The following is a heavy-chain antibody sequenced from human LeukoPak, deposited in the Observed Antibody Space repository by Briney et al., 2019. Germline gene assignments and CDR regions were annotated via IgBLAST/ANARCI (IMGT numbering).Heavy chain of an antibody. CDR3: AKDSSSYDWGYMDV. J-gene: IGHJ6*03. V-gene: IGHV3-23*01. CDR1: GFTFSTYA. CDR2: IGGSGGST. Sequence: GGSLRLSCAASGFTFSTYAMSWVRQAPGKGLKWVSPIGGSGGSTRYADSVKGRFTISRDNSKNTLYLEMNSLRAEDTAVYYCAKDSSSYDWGYMDVWGKGTTVTISS. D-gene: IGHD3-22*01.